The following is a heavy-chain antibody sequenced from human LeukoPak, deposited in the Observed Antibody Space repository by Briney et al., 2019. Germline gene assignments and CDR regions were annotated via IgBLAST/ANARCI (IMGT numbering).Heavy chain of an antibody. CDR1: GGSISSYY. V-gene: IGHV4-59*08. CDR2: IYYSGST. D-gene: IGHD3/OR15-3a*01. CDR3: ARQTGSGLFILP. J-gene: IGHJ4*02. Sequence: SETLSLTCTVSGGSISSYYWSWIRQPPGKGLEWIGYIYYSGSTNYNPSLKSRVTISVDTSKNQFSLRLTSATAAGTAVYYCARQTGSGLFILPGGQGTLVTVSS.